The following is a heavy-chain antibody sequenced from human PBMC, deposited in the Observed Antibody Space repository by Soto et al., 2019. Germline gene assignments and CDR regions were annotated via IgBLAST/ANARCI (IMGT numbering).Heavy chain of an antibody. Sequence: GASLRLSYTASGFIVSDTYVNWVRQAPGKGLEWVSVISNRGDTHYADSVRGRFSLSRDISDNTLHLQMNNLRVEDTAVYYCAREPRYCRGGSCSITGDAYDIWGQGTMVTVSS. CDR1: GFIVSDTY. D-gene: IGHD2-15*01. J-gene: IGHJ3*02. CDR3: AREPRYCRGGSCSITGDAYDI. V-gene: IGHV3-66*01. CDR2: ISNRGDT.